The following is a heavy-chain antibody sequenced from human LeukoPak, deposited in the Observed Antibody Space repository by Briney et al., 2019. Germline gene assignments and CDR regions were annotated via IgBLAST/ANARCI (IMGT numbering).Heavy chain of an antibody. V-gene: IGHV3-23*01. CDR2: ISGSGDST. CDR3: ARSGGYSYGMDY. J-gene: IGHJ4*02. Sequence: PGGSLRLSCAASGFTFSSFALSWVRQAPGKGLEWVSSISGSGDSTYYMESVKGRFTISRDNSENTLYLQMNSLRADDTAVYYCARSGGYSYGMDYWGQGTLVTVSS. D-gene: IGHD5-18*01. CDR1: GFTFSSFA.